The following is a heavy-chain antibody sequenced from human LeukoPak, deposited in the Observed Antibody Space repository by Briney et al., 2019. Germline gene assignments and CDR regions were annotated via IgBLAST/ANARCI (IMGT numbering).Heavy chain of an antibody. CDR3: ARGTDTKPFWSGYWVDV. Sequence: GGSLRFSCAASGFTFSSSAMPWVRQAPGKGLEWVAVISYDESNKYYADSVKGRFTISRDNSKNTLYLQMNSLRAEDTAVYYCARGTDTKPFWSGYWVDVWGQGTTVTVSS. D-gene: IGHD3-3*01. CDR2: ISYDESNK. CDR1: GFTFSSSA. J-gene: IGHJ6*02. V-gene: IGHV3-30*03.